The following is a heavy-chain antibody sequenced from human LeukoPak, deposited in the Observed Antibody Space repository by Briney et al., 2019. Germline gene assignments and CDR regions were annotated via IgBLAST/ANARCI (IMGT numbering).Heavy chain of an antibody. Sequence: GASVQVSCKASGYTFTSYYIHWLRQAPGQGFEWLGWSDPNSGATKYEHFQGRVTMTWDTSIDTAYMELTRLRSDDTAVYYCARAEPYDNNGYSPELRYWGQGTLVTVSS. J-gene: IGHJ4*02. CDR3: ARAEPYDNNGYSPELRY. CDR2: SDPNSGAT. CDR1: GYTFTSYY. V-gene: IGHV1-2*02. D-gene: IGHD3-22*01.